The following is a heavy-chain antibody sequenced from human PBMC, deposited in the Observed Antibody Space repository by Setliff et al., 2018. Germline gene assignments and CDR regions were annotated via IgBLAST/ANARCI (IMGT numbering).Heavy chain of an antibody. CDR2: VHSSGTT. Sequence: SETLSLTCAVSGDSIKSNAYYWGRIRQSPVRGLEWIGSVHSSGTTHYNPSLKSRVTISVDSAKNHFSLNLRSVTAADTAIYYCARPPKWFGEVIIGALDVWGQGTVVTVSS. CDR1: GDSIKSNAYY. J-gene: IGHJ3*01. D-gene: IGHD3-10*01. V-gene: IGHV4-39*02. CDR3: ARPPKWFGEVIIGALDV.